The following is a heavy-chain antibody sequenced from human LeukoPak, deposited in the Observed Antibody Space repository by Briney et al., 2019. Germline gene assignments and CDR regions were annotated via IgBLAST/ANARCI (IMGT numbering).Heavy chain of an antibody. CDR3: AISLGWDLPRFDY. Sequence: PSETLSLTCSVSGGSFSITTFYWAWIRQPPGKGPEWIGSMYYGGTTYYNPSLKSRVTMSVDTSKNQFSLKLSSVTAADTAVYYCAISLGWDLPRFDYWAQGTLVTVSS. CDR1: GGSFSITTFY. V-gene: IGHV4-39*01. CDR2: MYYGGTT. D-gene: IGHD1-26*01. J-gene: IGHJ4*02.